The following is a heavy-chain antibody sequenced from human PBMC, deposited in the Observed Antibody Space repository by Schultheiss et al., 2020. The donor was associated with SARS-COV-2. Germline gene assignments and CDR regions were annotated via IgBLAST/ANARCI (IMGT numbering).Heavy chain of an antibody. J-gene: IGHJ6*02. CDR3: ARDPESGSYNYYYGMDV. D-gene: IGHD3-10*01. CDR1: GYTFTSYY. Sequence: ASVKVSCKASGYTFTSYYMHWVRQATGQGLEWMGWMNPNSGNTGYAQKLQGRVTMTTDTSTSTAYMELRSLRSDDTAVYYCARDPESGSYNYYYGMDVWGQGTTVTVSS. CDR2: MNPNSGNT. V-gene: IGHV1-8*02.